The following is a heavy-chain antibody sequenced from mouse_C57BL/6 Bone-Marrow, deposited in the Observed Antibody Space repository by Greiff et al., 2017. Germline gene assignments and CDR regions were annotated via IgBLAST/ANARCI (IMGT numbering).Heavy chain of an antibody. D-gene: IGHD1-1*01. V-gene: IGHV14-2*01. J-gene: IGHJ2*01. CDR2: IDPEDGET. CDR3: TRSLMYYDTDY. Sequence: VQLQQSGAELVKPGASVKLSCTASGFNIKDYYIHWVKQRPEQGLEWIGRIDPEDGETKYAPKFQDKATITADTPSNQASLQRSSLTSEDTSVYCCTRSLMYYDTDYWDQGTTLTVSS. CDR1: GFNIKDYY.